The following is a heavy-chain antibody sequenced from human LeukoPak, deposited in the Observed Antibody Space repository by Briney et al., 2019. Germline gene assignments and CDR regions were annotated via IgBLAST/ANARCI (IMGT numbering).Heavy chain of an antibody. Sequence: QPGRSLRLSCAASGFTLSTYAMSWVRQAPGKGLEWVSAISGSGGNTYYADSVKGRFSISRDNSKNTLYLQMNSLRAADTAVYYCAREWYYFDYWGQGTLVTVSS. V-gene: IGHV3-23*01. D-gene: IGHD2-15*01. CDR2: ISGSGGNT. CDR3: AREWYYFDY. J-gene: IGHJ4*02. CDR1: GFTLSTYA.